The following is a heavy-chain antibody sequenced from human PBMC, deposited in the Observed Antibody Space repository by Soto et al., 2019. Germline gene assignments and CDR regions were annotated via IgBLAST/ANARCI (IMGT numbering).Heavy chain of an antibody. Sequence: GGSLRLSCAASGFTFSSYAMSWVRQAPGKGLEWVSAISGSGGSTYYADSVKGRFTISRDNSKNTLYLQMSSLRAEDTAVYYCAKVVARPLGYFDYWGQGTLVTVSS. J-gene: IGHJ4*02. V-gene: IGHV3-23*01. CDR1: GFTFSSYA. CDR3: AKVVARPLGYFDY. D-gene: IGHD6-6*01. CDR2: ISGSGGST.